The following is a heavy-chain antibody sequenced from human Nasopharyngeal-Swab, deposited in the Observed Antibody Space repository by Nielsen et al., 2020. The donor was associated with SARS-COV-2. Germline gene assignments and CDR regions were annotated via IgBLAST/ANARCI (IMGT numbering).Heavy chain of an antibody. V-gene: IGHV4-61*01. J-gene: IGHJ6*03. CDR2: IYYSGST. D-gene: IGHD1-26*01. CDR1: GGSVSSGSYY. CDR3: ARYSGSYYRGYMDV. Sequence: SETLSFTCTVSGGSVSSGSYYWSWIRQPPGKGLEWIGYIYYSGSTNYNPSLKSRVTISVDTSKNQFSLKLSSVTAADTAVYYCARYSGSYYRGYMDVWGKGTTVTVSS.